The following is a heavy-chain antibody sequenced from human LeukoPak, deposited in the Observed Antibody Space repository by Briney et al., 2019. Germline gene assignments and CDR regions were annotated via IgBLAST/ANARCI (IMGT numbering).Heavy chain of an antibody. Sequence: PGGSLRLSCAASGFTFSTYTMYWARQAPGKGLEWVSSIIGSSSYIYYADSVKARFTITRDNAKNSPYLQMNSLRADATAVYYCARASDYDSVWGSYRYYDWFDPWGQGTLVTVSS. D-gene: IGHD3-16*02. CDR2: IIGSSSYI. J-gene: IGHJ5*02. CDR1: GFTFSTYT. V-gene: IGHV3-21*01. CDR3: ARASDYDSVWGSYRYYDWFDP.